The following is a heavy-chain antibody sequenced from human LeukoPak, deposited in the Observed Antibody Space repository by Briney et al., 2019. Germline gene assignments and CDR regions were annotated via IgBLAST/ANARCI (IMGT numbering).Heavy chain of an antibody. Sequence: GGSLRLSCAASRFTFRSIAMTWVRQAPGKGLEWVSSIRSNGDTTYNADSVKGRFTISRDNSKNTLYLQMNRLRVEDTAIYYCAKGQELDDGVFDSWGQGTLVTVSS. CDR2: IRSNGDTT. V-gene: IGHV3-23*01. D-gene: IGHD1-1*01. CDR1: RFTFRSIA. CDR3: AKGQELDDGVFDS. J-gene: IGHJ4*02.